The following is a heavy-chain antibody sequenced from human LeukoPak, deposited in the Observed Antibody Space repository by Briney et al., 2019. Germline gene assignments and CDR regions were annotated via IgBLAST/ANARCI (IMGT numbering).Heavy chain of an antibody. CDR2: MNPNSGNT. D-gene: IGHD5-12*01. J-gene: IGHJ4*02. Sequence: GASVKVSCKASGYTFTSYDINWVRQATGQGLEWMGWMNPNSGNTGYAQKFQGRVTMTRNTSISTAYMELSSLRSEDTAVYYCARGDSGYDEYYFDYWGQGTLVTASS. V-gene: IGHV1-8*01. CDR3: ARGDSGYDEYYFDY. CDR1: GYTFTSYD.